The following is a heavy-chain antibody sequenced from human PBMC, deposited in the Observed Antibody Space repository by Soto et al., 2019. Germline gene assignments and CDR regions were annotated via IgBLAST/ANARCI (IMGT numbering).Heavy chain of an antibody. CDR2: ISHSGST. CDR1: GGSFSGYY. D-gene: IGHD3-10*01. J-gene: IGHJ4*02. CDR3: PRNIIPGDESREGVDY. V-gene: IGHV4-34*01. Sequence: SETLSRTGAVHGGSFSGYYWSWIRQPPGKGLEWIVGISHSGSTNYNPSLRSRVSISVDTSKNQFSLRMSPVTAADTAVYYCPRNIIPGDESREGVDYWGQGTLVTVS.